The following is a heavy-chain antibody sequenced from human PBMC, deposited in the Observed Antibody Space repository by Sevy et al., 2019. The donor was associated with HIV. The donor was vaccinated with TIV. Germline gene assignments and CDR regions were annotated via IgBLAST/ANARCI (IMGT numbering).Heavy chain of an antibody. CDR1: GFTFSSYA. Sequence: GGSLRLSCAASGFTFSSYAMSWVRQAPGKGLEWVSAISGSGGSTYYADSVKGRFTISRDNSKNTLYLQMNSLRAEDTAVYYCARNTASSAQIGYFQHWGQVTLVTVSS. D-gene: IGHD3-22*01. CDR2: ISGSGGST. CDR3: ARNTASSAQIGYFQH. J-gene: IGHJ1*01. V-gene: IGHV3-23*01.